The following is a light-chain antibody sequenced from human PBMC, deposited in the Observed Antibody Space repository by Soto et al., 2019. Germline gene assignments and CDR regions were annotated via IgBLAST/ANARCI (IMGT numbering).Light chain of an antibody. CDR1: QGISNY. J-gene: IGKJ1*01. CDR2: AAS. V-gene: IGKV1-27*01. Sequence: DLQMTQSPSSLSASVGDRVTITCRASQGISNYLAWYQQKPGKVPKLLIYAASTLQSGVPSRFGGSGSGTDFTLTISSLQPEDVATYYCQKYNSAPWTFGQGTKVEIK. CDR3: QKYNSAPWT.